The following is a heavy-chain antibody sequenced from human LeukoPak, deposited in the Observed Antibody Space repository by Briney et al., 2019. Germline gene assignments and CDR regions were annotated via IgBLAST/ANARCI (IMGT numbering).Heavy chain of an antibody. CDR3: AKVPTVTTGTYYYYYYGMDV. Sequence: GGSLRLSCAASGFTFSSYAMSWVRQAPGKGLEWVSAISGSGGSTYYADSVKGRFTISRDNSKNTLYLQMNSLRAEDTAVYYCAKVPTVTTGTYYYYYYGMDVWGQGTTATVSS. J-gene: IGHJ6*02. D-gene: IGHD4-17*01. V-gene: IGHV3-23*01. CDR1: GFTFSSYA. CDR2: ISGSGGST.